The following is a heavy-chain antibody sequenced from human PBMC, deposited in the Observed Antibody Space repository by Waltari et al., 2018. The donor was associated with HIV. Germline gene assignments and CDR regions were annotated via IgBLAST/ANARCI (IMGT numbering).Heavy chain of an antibody. J-gene: IGHJ4*02. CDR1: GVSVTTNY. CDR3: ARWTGTYYDS. D-gene: IGHD3-10*01. CDR2: AYNEGTT. Sequence: EVQLVESGGGLIQPGGSLRLSCVASGVSVTTNYMGWVRQAPGKGREWVSMAYNEGTTHYADSVGGRFSIARDNSQNTLFLQMNSLRVDDTAVYYCARWTGTYYDSWGQGTLVTVSS. V-gene: IGHV3-53*01.